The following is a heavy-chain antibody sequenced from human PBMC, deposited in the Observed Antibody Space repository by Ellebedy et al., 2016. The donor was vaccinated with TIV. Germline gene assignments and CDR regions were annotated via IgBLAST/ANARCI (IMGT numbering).Heavy chain of an antibody. CDR3: ARGLGWLQRDSDY. D-gene: IGHD5-24*01. J-gene: IGHJ4*02. V-gene: IGHV1-2*06. CDR2: INPDRGDT. Sequence: AASVKVSCKASGGTFSNYAISWVRQAPGEGLEWMGRINPDRGDTDYAQKFQGRVTMTRDTSISTAYMEMSRLRSDDTAVYFCARGLGWLQRDSDYWGQGTLVTVSS. CDR1: GGTFSNYA.